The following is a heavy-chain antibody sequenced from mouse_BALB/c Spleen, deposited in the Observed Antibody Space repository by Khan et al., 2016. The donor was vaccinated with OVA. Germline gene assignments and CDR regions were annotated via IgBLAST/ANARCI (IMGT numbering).Heavy chain of an antibody. J-gene: IGHJ1*01. Sequence: EVQLQESGPSLVKPSQTLSLTCSVTGDSITSGYWNWIRKFPGNKLEYMGYISYSGSTYYNPSLKSRISITRDTSKNQYYRQLKSVTTEDTATYYCARDTTYAQWYFDVWGAGTTVTVSS. CDR2: ISYSGST. CDR3: ARDTTYAQWYFDV. D-gene: IGHD1-1*01. V-gene: IGHV3-8*02. CDR1: GDSITSGY.